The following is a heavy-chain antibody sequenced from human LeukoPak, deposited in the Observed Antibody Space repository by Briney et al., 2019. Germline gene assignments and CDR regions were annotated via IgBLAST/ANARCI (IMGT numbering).Heavy chain of an antibody. Sequence: GGSLRLSCVASGFTFTIYGMHWVRQAPGKGLEWVAVIWYDGSNEYYADSVKGRFTISRDNSKNTLYLQMNSLRAEDTAVYYCARWVYDSSGYYFDYWGQGTLVTVSS. J-gene: IGHJ4*02. V-gene: IGHV3-33*01. CDR1: GFTFTIYG. CDR3: ARWVYDSSGYYFDY. D-gene: IGHD3-22*01. CDR2: IWYDGSNE.